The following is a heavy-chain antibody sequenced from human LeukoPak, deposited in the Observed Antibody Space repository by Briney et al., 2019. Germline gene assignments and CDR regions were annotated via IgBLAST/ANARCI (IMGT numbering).Heavy chain of an antibody. CDR1: RFTFSTYW. CDR2: INSDGSST. CDR3: ARDLSGYSYVYTPFDH. D-gene: IGHD5-18*01. J-gene: IGHJ4*02. Sequence: GESLRLSCVASRFTFSTYWMHWVRQAPGKGLVWVSRINSDGSSTSYADSVKGRFTISRDDAKNSLYLQMNSLRTEDTAVYYCARDLSGYSYVYTPFDHWGQGTLVTVSS. V-gene: IGHV3-74*01.